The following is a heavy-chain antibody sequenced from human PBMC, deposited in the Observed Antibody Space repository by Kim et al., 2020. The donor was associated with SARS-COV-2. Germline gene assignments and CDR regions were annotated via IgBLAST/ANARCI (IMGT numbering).Heavy chain of an antibody. CDR2: ISYDGSNK. V-gene: IGHV3-30-3*01. CDR3: ARDRGGSYFSILDY. J-gene: IGHJ4*02. D-gene: IGHD1-26*01. Sequence: GGSLRLSCAASGFTFSSYAMHWVRQAPGKGLEWVAVISYDGSNKYYADSVKGRFTISRDNSKNTLYLQMNSLRAEDTAVYYCARDRGGSYFSILDYWGQGTLVTVSS. CDR1: GFTFSSYA.